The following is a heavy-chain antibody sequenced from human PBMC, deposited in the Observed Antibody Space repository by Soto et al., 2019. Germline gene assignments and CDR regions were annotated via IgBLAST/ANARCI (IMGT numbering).Heavy chain of an antibody. Sequence: QVQLVQSGAEVKKPGASVKVSCKASGYTFTSYAMHWVRQAPGQRLEWMGWINAGNGNTKYTQKFQGRVTITKDTSASTAYMELSSLRAEDTAVYYWARVIDGWYSFDFWGQGTLVTVSS. V-gene: IGHV1-3*01. CDR2: INAGNGNT. J-gene: IGHJ4*02. CDR1: GYTFTSYA. D-gene: IGHD6-19*01. CDR3: ARVIDGWYSFDF.